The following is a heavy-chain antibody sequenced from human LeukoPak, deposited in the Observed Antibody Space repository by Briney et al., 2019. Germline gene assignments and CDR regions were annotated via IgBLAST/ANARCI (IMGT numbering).Heavy chain of an antibody. D-gene: IGHD6-6*01. J-gene: IGHJ3*02. CDR2: INYSGST. Sequence: PSETLSLTCTVSGGSISSSSYYWGWIRQPPGKGLEWIGSINYSGSTYYNPSLKSRVTISVDTSKNQFSLKLSSVTAADTAVYYCARWSIAARPTSTSSAGGPIADAFDIWGQGTMVTVSS. V-gene: IGHV4-39*01. CDR3: ARWSIAARPTSTSSAGGPIADAFDI. CDR1: GGSISSSSYY.